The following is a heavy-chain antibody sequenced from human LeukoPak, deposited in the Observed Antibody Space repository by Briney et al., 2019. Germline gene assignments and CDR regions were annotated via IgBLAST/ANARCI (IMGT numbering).Heavy chain of an antibody. CDR1: GGSISSSSYY. J-gene: IGHJ4*02. Sequence: SETLSLTCTVSGGSISSSSYYWSWIRQPPGKGLEWIGYIYYSGSTNYNPSLKSRVTISVDTSKNQFSLKLSSVTAADTAVYYCARLRRDSFDYWGQGTLVTVSS. CDR3: ARLRRDSFDY. D-gene: IGHD5-12*01. V-gene: IGHV4-61*01. CDR2: IYYSGST.